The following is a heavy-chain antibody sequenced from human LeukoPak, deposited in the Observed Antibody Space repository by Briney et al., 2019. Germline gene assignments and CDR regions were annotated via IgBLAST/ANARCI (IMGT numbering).Heavy chain of an antibody. V-gene: IGHV4-4*07. CDR3: ARDQELAEYNWFDP. Sequence: SETLSLTCTVSGGSISSYYWSWIRQPAGKGLEWIGRIYTSGSTNYNPSLKSRVTMSVDTSKNQFSPKLSSVTAADTAVYYCARDQELAEYNWFDPWGQGTLVTVSS. CDR1: GGSISSYY. D-gene: IGHD2/OR15-2a*01. J-gene: IGHJ5*02. CDR2: IYTSGST.